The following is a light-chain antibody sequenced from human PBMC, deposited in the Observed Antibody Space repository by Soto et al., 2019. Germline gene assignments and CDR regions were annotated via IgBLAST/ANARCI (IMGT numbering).Light chain of an antibody. J-gene: IGLJ1*01. CDR3: CSYAGTSTFV. Sequence: QYVLTQPASVSGSPGQWITISCTGTSSDVGSYNLVSWYQQHPGKAPKLMIYEGNKRPSGVSNRFSGSKSANTASLTISGLQTEDEADYYCCSYAGTSTFVFGTGTKLTVL. CDR1: SSDVGSYNL. V-gene: IGLV2-23*01. CDR2: EGN.